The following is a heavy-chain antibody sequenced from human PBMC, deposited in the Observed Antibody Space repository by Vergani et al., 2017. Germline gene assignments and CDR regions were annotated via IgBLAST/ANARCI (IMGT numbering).Heavy chain of an antibody. D-gene: IGHD2/OR15-2a*01. Sequence: EVQLVQSGAEVRKPGDSLKISCQTSGYNFADYWIAWVRQMPGKGLEWMGVIYPSDSDTKYSPSFQGQVTISVDKATSTAYLQWNSLKASDTAMYYCALSLFLAPGDFWGQGTLVTVSS. CDR2: IYPSDSDT. V-gene: IGHV5-51*03. CDR3: ALSLFLAPGDF. J-gene: IGHJ4*02. CDR1: GYNFADYW.